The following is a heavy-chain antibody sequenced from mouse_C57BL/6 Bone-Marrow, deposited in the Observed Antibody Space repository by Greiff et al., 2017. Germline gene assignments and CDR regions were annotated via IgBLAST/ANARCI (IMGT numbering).Heavy chain of an antibody. CDR1: GFNIKDGY. J-gene: IGHJ3*01. Sequence: VQLQQSGAELVRPGASVKLSCTASGFNIKDGYMHWVKQRPEQGLEWSGWIDPENGDTEYASKFQGKATITADTSSNQAYLQLSSLTSEDTAVYYCATGDAWFAYWGQGTLVTVSA. CDR2: IDPENGDT. CDR3: ATGDAWFAY. V-gene: IGHV14-4*01.